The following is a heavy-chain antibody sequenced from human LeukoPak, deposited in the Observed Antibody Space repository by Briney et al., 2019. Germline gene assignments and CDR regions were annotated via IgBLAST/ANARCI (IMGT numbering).Heavy chain of an antibody. J-gene: IGHJ4*02. D-gene: IGHD3-3*01. Sequence: ASVKVSCKVSGYTLTELSMHWVRQAPGKGLEWMGGFDPEDGETIYAQKFQGRVTMTEDTSTDTAYMELSSLRSEDTAVYYCATDRSCDFWSGYYTLGYWGQGTLVTVSS. CDR2: FDPEDGET. V-gene: IGHV1-24*01. CDR3: ATDRSCDFWSGYYTLGY. CDR1: GYTLTELS.